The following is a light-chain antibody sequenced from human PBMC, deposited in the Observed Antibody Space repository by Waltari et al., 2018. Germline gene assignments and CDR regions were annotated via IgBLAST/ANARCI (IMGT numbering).Light chain of an antibody. Sequence: QSALTQPASVSGSPGQSITIPCTGTSRDACGYHYVSWYPQHQVKAPKVMIYDVNNRPSGVSNRFSGSKSGNTASLTISGLQAEDEADYYCSSYTSSSTPYVFGTGTKVTVL. CDR2: DVN. V-gene: IGLV2-14*01. J-gene: IGLJ1*01. CDR1: SRDACGYHY. CDR3: SSYTSSSTPYV.